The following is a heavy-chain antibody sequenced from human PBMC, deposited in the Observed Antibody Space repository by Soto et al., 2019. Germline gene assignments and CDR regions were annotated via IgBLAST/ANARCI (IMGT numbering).Heavy chain of an antibody. J-gene: IGHJ6*03. V-gene: IGHV1-2*04. D-gene: IGHD5-12*01. CDR2: INANSGVT. CDR1: GDRFTYYY. CDR3: ARESGGATATLDYYYFYMDV. Sequence: QVRLVQSGAEVKEPGASVTVSCRASGDRFTYYYMHWVRHAPGQGLEWMGWINANSGVTKYAQKFQGWVTMTRDTYIRTVYMQLSRLRFDDTAFYYCARESGGATATLDYYYFYMDVWGTGTTVTVSS.